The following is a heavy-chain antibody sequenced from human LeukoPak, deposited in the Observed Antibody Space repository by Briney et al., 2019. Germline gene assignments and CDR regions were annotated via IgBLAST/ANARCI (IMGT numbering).Heavy chain of an antibody. Sequence: PGGSLRLSCAASGFTFSSYAMSWVRQAPWKGLEWVSAISGSGGSTYYADSVKGRFTISRDNSKNTLYLQMNSLRAEDTAVYYCAKAHIYYYGSGSQYFDYWGQGALVTVSS. CDR2: ISGSGGST. D-gene: IGHD3-10*01. V-gene: IGHV3-23*01. J-gene: IGHJ4*02. CDR1: GFTFSSYA. CDR3: AKAHIYYYGSGSQYFDY.